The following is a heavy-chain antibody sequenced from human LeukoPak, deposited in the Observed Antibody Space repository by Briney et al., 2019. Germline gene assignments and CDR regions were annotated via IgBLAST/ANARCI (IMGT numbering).Heavy chain of an antibody. D-gene: IGHD6-19*01. CDR3: TRGSSGRRDN. Sequence: ASVKVSCKASGYTSTSCDINWVRQATGQGHEWMGWMNPNSGNTGYGQSFQGRITMTRDISIGTAYMELSNLTSEDTAIYYCTRGSSGRRDNWGQGTLVTVSA. CDR2: MNPNSGNT. J-gene: IGHJ4*02. V-gene: IGHV1-8*01. CDR1: GYTSTSCD.